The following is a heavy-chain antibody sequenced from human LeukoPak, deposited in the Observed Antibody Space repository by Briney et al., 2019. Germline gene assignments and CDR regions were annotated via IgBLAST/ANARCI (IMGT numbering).Heavy chain of an antibody. Sequence: PSETLSLTCTVSGGSISSYYWSWIRQPAGKGLEWIGRIYTSGSTNYNPSLKSRVTMSVDTSKSQFSLKLSSVTAADTAVYYCARERGDIVVVPAALDYWGQGTVVTVSS. V-gene: IGHV4-4*07. CDR1: GGSISSYY. D-gene: IGHD2-2*01. CDR2: IYTSGST. J-gene: IGHJ4*02. CDR3: ARERGDIVVVPAALDY.